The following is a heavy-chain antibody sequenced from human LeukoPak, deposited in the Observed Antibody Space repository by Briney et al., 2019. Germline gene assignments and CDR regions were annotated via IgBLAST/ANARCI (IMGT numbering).Heavy chain of an antibody. J-gene: IGHJ4*02. CDR2: INHSGST. D-gene: IGHD6-6*01. Sequence: SETLSLTCAVYGGSFSGYYWSWIRQPPGKGLEWIGEINHSGSTNYNPSLKSRVTISVDTSKNQFSLKLSSVTAADTAVYYCARGLPGGIAARRASYALTRDSYYFDYWGQGTLVTVSS. CDR1: GGSFSGYY. V-gene: IGHV4-34*01. CDR3: ARGLPGGIAARRASYALTRDSYYFDY.